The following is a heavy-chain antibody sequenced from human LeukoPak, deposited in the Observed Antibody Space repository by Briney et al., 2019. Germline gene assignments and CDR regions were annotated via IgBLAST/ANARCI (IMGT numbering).Heavy chain of an antibody. J-gene: IGHJ4*02. V-gene: IGHV3-48*01. CDR2: ISSSSSTI. CDR3: AKNLLRGVMGGR. CDR1: GFTFSSYS. Sequence: PGGSLRLSCAASGFTFSSYSMNWVRQAPGKGLEWVSYISSSSSTIYYADSVKGRFTISRDNSENTLNLQMNSLRVEDTAVYYCAKNLLRGVMGGRWGQGTLVTVSS. D-gene: IGHD3-10*01.